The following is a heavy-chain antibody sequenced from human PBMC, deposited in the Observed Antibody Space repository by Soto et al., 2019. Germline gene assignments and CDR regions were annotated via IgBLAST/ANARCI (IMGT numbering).Heavy chain of an antibody. J-gene: IGHJ4*02. V-gene: IGHV3-9*01. CDR3: AKDILPYYDFWSGLDY. Sequence: PGGSLRLSCAASGFTFDDYAMHWVRQAPGKGLEWVSGISWNSGSIGYADSVKGRFTISRDNAKNSLYLQMNSLRAEDTASYYCAKDILPYYDFWSGLDYWGQGTLVTVS. CDR2: ISWNSGSI. CDR1: GFTFDDYA. D-gene: IGHD3-3*01.